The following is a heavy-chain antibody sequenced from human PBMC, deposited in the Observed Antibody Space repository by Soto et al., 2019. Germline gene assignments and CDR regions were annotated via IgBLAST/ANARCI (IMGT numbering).Heavy chain of an antibody. V-gene: IGHV3-33*01. CDR2: VWYEGSKE. Sequence: PRESLSLSCGAYGLPFNRNAIHWSREAPGKGLELVAGVWYEGSKEYYSDSEKSRFTISRDNSKNMLYLQMNNVRVEDTAVYFFARDRSAGNYFYYGMDVWGQGTTVTVSS. CDR1: GLPFNRNA. D-gene: IGHD1-1*01. CDR3: ARDRSAGNYFYYGMDV. J-gene: IGHJ6*02.